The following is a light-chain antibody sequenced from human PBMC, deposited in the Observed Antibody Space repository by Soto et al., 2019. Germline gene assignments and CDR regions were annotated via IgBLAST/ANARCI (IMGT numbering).Light chain of an antibody. J-gene: IGLJ2*01. V-gene: IGLV2-11*01. Sequence: QSVLTQPRSVSGSPGQSVTISCTGTSSDVRSYNFVSWYQQHPGKAPKLIIYEGNDRPSGVPDRFSGSQSGNTASLTISGLQADDEADYYCCSYADNNYLVFGGGTKLTVL. CDR3: CSYADNNYLV. CDR1: SSDVRSYNF. CDR2: EGN.